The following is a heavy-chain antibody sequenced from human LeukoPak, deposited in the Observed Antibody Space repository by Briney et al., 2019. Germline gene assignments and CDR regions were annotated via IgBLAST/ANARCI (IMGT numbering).Heavy chain of an antibody. Sequence: VGGLRLSCTASGFTFNNYAMSWVRQAPGKGLEWVSASSASGDSPYYADSVKGRFTISRDNSKNTLDLQMNSLRVEDTAVYYCAKGVYGSGSYREYFEQWGQGTLVTVSS. D-gene: IGHD3-10*01. CDR3: AKGVYGSGSYREYFEQ. CDR2: SSASGDSP. J-gene: IGHJ1*01. V-gene: IGHV3-23*01. CDR1: GFTFNNYA.